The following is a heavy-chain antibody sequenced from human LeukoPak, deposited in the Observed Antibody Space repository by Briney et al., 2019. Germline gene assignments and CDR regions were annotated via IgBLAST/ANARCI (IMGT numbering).Heavy chain of an antibody. J-gene: IGHJ6*02. CDR3: ARREQQWLVLYYYYYGMDV. Sequence: GGSLRLSCAASGFTFGSYWMSWVRQAPGKGLEWVANIKQDGSEKYYVDSVKGRFTISRDNAKNSLYLQMNSLRAEDTAVYYCARREQQWLVLYYYYYGMDVWGQGTTVTVSS. CDR1: GFTFGSYW. CDR2: IKQDGSEK. V-gene: IGHV3-7*01. D-gene: IGHD6-19*01.